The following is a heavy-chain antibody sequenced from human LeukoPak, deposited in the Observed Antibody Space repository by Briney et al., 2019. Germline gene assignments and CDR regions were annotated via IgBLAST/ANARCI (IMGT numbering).Heavy chain of an antibody. D-gene: IGHD6-13*01. CDR3: ARRGSSSFDAFDI. CDR2: IIPIFGTA. J-gene: IGHJ3*02. CDR1: GGTFSSYA. Sequence: SVKVSCKASGGTFSSYAISWVRQAPGQGLEWMGGIIPIFGTANYAQKFQGRVTITADESTSTAYMELSSPRSEDTAVYYCARRGSSSFDAFDIWGQGTMVTVSS. V-gene: IGHV1-69*13.